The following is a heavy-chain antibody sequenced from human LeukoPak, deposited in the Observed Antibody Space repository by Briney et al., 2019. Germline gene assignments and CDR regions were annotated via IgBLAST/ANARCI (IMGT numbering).Heavy chain of an antibody. CDR1: GYTFTGYY. CDR2: INPNSSGT. J-gene: IGHJ4*02. CDR3: ASRGTTGTPGNY. V-gene: IGHV1-2*02. D-gene: IGHD1-1*01. Sequence: ASVKVSCKASGYTFTGYYMHWVRQAPGQGLEWMGWINPNSSGTNYAQKFQGRVTLTRDTSISTAYMELTRLRFDDTAVYYCASRGTTGTPGNYWGQGTLVTVSS.